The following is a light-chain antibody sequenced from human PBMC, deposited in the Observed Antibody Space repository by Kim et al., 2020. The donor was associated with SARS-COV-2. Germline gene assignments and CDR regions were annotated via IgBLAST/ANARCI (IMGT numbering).Light chain of an antibody. CDR1: QSVSSY. V-gene: IGKV3-11*01. CDR2: DAS. Sequence: LSPGERATLSCRASQSVSSYLAWYQQKPGQAPRLLIYDASNRATGIPARFSGSGSGTDFTLTISSLEPEDFSVYYCQQRSNWKLTFGGGTKVDIK. J-gene: IGKJ4*01. CDR3: QQRSNWKLT.